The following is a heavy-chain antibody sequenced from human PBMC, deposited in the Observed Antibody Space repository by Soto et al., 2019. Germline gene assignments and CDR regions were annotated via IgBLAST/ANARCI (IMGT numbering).Heavy chain of an antibody. CDR1: GFTFSSYG. V-gene: IGHV3-30*18. D-gene: IGHD2-21*02. CDR2: ISYDGSNK. Sequence: VQLVESGGGVVQPGRSLRLSCAASGFTFSSYGMHWVRQAPGKGLEWVAVISYDGSNKYYADSVKGRFTISRDNSKNTLYLQMNSLRAEDTAVYYCAKAWQGVVTARFDYWGQGTLVTVSS. CDR3: AKAWQGVVTARFDY. J-gene: IGHJ4*02.